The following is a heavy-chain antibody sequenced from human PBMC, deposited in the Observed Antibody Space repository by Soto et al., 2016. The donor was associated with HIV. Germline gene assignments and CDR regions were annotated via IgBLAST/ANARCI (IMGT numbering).Heavy chain of an antibody. J-gene: IGHJ4*03. D-gene: IGHD3-16*02. Sequence: QVQLQESGPGLLKPSETLSLTCTVSGGSISSYYWSWIRQPPGKGLEWIGYIYYSGSTNYNPSLKSRVTISVDTSKNQFSLKLSSVTAADTAVYYCASTMITVWGIIVDPYFDYWARDPGHRLL. CDR2: IYYSGST. CDR1: GGSISSYY. V-gene: IGHV4-59*01. CDR3: ASTMITVWGIIVDPYFDY.